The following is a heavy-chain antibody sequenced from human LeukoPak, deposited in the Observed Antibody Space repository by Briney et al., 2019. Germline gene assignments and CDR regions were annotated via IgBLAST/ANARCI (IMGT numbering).Heavy chain of an antibody. CDR1: GGSISSYY. CDR3: ASYTLTGTFFVY. Sequence: SETLSLTCTVSGGSISSYYWSWIRQPPGKGLEWIGYIYYSGSTNYNPSLKSRVTISVDTSKNQFSLSLSSVTAADTAVYYCASYTLTGTFFVYWGRGTLVTVSS. V-gene: IGHV4-59*12. CDR2: IYYSGST. J-gene: IGHJ4*02. D-gene: IGHD7-27*01.